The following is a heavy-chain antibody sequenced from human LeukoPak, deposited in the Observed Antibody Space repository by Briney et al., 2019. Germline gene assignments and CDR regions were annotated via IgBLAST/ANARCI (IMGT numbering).Heavy chain of an antibody. J-gene: IGHJ4*02. D-gene: IGHD3-22*01. Sequence: GGSLRLSCAASGFAFSSYSMNWVRQAPGKGLEWVSSISSSSSYIYYADSMKGRFTISRDNAKNSLYLQMNSLRAEDTAVYYCARVFDYYDSSGYYRPFDYWGQGTLVTVSS. V-gene: IGHV3-21*01. CDR1: GFAFSSYS. CDR2: ISSSSSYI. CDR3: ARVFDYYDSSGYYRPFDY.